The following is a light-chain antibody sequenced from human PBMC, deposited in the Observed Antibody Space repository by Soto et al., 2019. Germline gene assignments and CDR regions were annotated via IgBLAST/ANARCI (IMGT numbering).Light chain of an antibody. Sequence: DIQMTQSPSSLSASVGDRVTITCRASQSISSYLNWYQQKPGKAPKLLIYAASSLQSGVPSRFSGSGSGTDFTLTICSLQPEDFATYYCQQSYSTLYTFGQGTKLEIK. CDR3: QQSYSTLYT. CDR1: QSISSY. CDR2: AAS. V-gene: IGKV1-39*01. J-gene: IGKJ2*01.